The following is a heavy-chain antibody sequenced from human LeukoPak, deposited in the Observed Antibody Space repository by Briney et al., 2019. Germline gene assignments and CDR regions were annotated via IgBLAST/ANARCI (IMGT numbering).Heavy chain of an antibody. V-gene: IGHV3-33*01. J-gene: IGHJ4*02. CDR2: IWYDGSDE. CDR1: GFTFSSHG. Sequence: GGSLRLSCAASGFTFSSHGMHWVRQAPGKGLEWVSIIWYDGSDEYYADSVKGLFTISRDNSKNTLYLQMNSLRAEDTAVYYCARDGGYHSSGPFDYWGQGTLVTVSS. CDR3: ARDGGYHSSGPFDY. D-gene: IGHD3-22*01.